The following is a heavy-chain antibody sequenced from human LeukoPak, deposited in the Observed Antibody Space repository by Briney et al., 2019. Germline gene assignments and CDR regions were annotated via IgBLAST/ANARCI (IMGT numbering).Heavy chain of an antibody. Sequence: GESLKISCKGSGYSFTSYWIGWVRQMPGKGLEWMGIIYPGDSDTRYSPSFQGQVTISADKSISTAYLQWSSLKASDTAMYYCARQIVVVRADLNYYYYYMDVWGKGTTVTVSS. J-gene: IGHJ6*03. CDR1: GYSFTSYW. CDR3: ARQIVVVRADLNYYYYYMDV. CDR2: IYPGDSDT. D-gene: IGHD2-2*01. V-gene: IGHV5-51*01.